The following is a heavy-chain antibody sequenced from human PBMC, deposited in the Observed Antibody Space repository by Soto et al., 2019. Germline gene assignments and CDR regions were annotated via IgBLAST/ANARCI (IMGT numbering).Heavy chain of an antibody. CDR3: ARMVVRGVIKDYYYGMDV. CDR1: GGSFSGYY. Sequence: PSETLSLTCAVYGGSFSGYYWSWIRQPPGKGLEWIGEINHSGSTNYNPSLKSRVTISVDTSKNQFSLKLSSVTAADTAVYYCARMVVRGVIKDYYYGMDVWGQGTTVTVSS. V-gene: IGHV4-34*01. J-gene: IGHJ6*02. D-gene: IGHD3-10*01. CDR2: INHSGST.